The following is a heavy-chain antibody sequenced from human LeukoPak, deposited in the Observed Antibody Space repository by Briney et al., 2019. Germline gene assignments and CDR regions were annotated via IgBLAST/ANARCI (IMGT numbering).Heavy chain of an antibody. D-gene: IGHD3-16*01. Sequence: PGGSLRLSCAASGFTFSSYSMNWVRQAPGKGLEWVSFMSGSSNYIYYADSVKGRFTISRDNSKNTLYLQMNSLRVEDTAVFYCAKNVWGSYSLDDWGQGTLVTVSS. CDR1: GFTFSSYS. CDR2: MSGSSNYI. V-gene: IGHV3-21*04. J-gene: IGHJ4*02. CDR3: AKNVWGSYSLDD.